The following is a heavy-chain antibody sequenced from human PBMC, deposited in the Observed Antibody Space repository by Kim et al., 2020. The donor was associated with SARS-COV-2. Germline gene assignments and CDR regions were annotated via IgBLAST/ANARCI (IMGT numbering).Heavy chain of an antibody. D-gene: IGHD4-17*01. CDR3: ARGGTVTTWGGNKPWSVGTTHYWYFDL. J-gene: IGHJ2*01. Sequence: GGSLRLSCAASGFTFSSYSMNWVRQAPGKGLEWVSSISSSSSYIYYADSVKGRFTISRDNAKNSLYLQMNSLRAEDMAVYYCARGGTVTTWGGNKPWSVGTTHYWYFDLWGRGTLVTVSS. V-gene: IGHV3-21*01. CDR2: ISSSSSYI. CDR1: GFTFSSYS.